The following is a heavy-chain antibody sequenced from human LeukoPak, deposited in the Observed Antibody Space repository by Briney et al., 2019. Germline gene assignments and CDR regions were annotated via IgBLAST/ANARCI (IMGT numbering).Heavy chain of an antibody. CDR3: ARLYCSGDSCYYYYYMDV. D-gene: IGHD2-15*01. CDR1: GFTFSSYS. J-gene: IGHJ6*03. V-gene: IGHV3-21*01. Sequence: PGGSLRLSCAASGFTFSSYSMNWVRQAPGKGLEWVSSISSSSSYIYYADSVKGRFTISRDNAKNSLYLQMNSLRAEDTAVYYCARLYCSGDSCYYYYYMDVWGKGTRVTVFS. CDR2: ISSSSSYI.